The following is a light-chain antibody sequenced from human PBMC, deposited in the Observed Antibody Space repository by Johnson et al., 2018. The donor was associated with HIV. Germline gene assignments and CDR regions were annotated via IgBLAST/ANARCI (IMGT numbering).Light chain of an antibody. CDR1: SSNIGNNY. J-gene: IGLJ1*01. Sequence: VLTQPPSVSAAPGQKVTIPCSGSSSNIGNNYASWYQQVPGTAPKLLIYDNHKRPSGIPDRFSGSKSGTSATLGITGLQTGDEADYYCGTWDSSLSAGVFGPGTKVTAL. CDR2: DNH. V-gene: IGLV1-51*01. CDR3: GTWDSSLSAGV.